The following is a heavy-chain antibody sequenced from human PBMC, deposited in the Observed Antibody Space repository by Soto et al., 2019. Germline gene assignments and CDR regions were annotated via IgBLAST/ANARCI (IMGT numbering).Heavy chain of an antibody. V-gene: IGHV3-23*01. Sequence: EVQLLESGGGLVQPGGSLRLSCAASGFTFSSYAMSWVRQAPGKGLEWVSAISGSGGSTYYADSVKGRFTISRDNSKYTLYLQMNSLRAEDTAVYYCAKDSPTPIDIVVVPAAGVGYWGQGTLVTVSS. D-gene: IGHD2-2*01. J-gene: IGHJ4*02. CDR2: ISGSGGST. CDR3: AKDSPTPIDIVVVPAAGVGY. CDR1: GFTFSSYA.